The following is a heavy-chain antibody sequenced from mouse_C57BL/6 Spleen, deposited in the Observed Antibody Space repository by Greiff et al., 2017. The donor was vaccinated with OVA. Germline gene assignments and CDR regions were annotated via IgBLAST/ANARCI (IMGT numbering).Heavy chain of an antibody. CDR1: GYTFTSYW. V-gene: IGHV1-55*01. Sequence: QVQLKQPGAELVKPGASVKMSCKASGYTFTSYWITWVKQRPGQGLEWIGDIYPGSGSTNYNEKFKSKATLTVDTSSSTAYMQLSSLTSEDSAVYYCARRGYDYDDGAFAYWGQGTLVTVSA. CDR2: IYPGSGST. D-gene: IGHD2-4*01. CDR3: ARRGYDYDDGAFAY. J-gene: IGHJ3*01.